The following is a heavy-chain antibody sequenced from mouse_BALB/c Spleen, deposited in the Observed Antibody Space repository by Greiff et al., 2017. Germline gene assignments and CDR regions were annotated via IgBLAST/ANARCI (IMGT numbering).Heavy chain of an antibody. J-gene: IGHJ4*01. Sequence: DVQLQESGPGLVKPSQSLSLTCTVTGYSITSDYAWNWIRQFPGNKLEWMGYISYSGSTSYNPSLKSRISITRDTSKNQFFLQLNSVTTEDTATYYCARSNSYAMDYWGQGTSVTVSS. CDR1: GYSITSDYA. CDR3: ARSNSYAMDY. CDR2: ISYSGST. V-gene: IGHV3-2*02.